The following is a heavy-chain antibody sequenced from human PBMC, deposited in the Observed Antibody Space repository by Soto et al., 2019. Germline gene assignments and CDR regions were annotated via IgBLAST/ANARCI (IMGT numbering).Heavy chain of an antibody. V-gene: IGHV3-23*04. CDR3: AKLRSSAYDY. Sequence: EVQIVESGGGLVQPGGPLRLSCAASGFSFDTYAMSWVRQAPGKGLEWVSAVTSSGDRTYYADYVKGRFIISRDNAKNKLFLQMNSLRAADTDLYFCAKLRSSAYDYWGQGTPVTVSA. CDR1: GFSFDTYA. D-gene: IGHD2-2*01. CDR2: VTSSGDRT. J-gene: IGHJ4*02.